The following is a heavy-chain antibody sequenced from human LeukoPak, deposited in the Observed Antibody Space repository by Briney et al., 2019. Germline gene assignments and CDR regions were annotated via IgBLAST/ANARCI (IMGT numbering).Heavy chain of an antibody. V-gene: IGHV3-7*01. J-gene: IGHJ6*03. CDR3: ARSLLRYFDWLPLYYYYYYMDV. D-gene: IGHD3-9*01. CDR2: IKQDGSEK. CDR1: GFTFSSYW. Sequence: PGGSLRLSCAASGFTFSSYWMSWVRQAPGKGLEWVANIKQDGSEKYYVDSVKGRFTISRDNAKNSLYLQMNSLRAEDTAVYYCARSLLRYFDWLPLYYYYYYMDVWGKGTTVTISS.